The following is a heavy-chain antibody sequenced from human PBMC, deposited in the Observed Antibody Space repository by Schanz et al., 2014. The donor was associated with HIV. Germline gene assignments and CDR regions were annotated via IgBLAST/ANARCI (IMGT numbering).Heavy chain of an antibody. CDR3: ARSADL. CDR1: GFTFNNYA. Sequence: EVQLVESGGGSVRPGESLRLSCLASGFTFNNYAMSWVRQAPGKGLEWVANMNEDGSTKRYVGSVAGRFTISKDNAKNSLYLEMNNLRGDDTAIYYCARSADLWGQGILVTVSS. CDR2: MNEDGSTK. V-gene: IGHV3-7*01. J-gene: IGHJ5*02.